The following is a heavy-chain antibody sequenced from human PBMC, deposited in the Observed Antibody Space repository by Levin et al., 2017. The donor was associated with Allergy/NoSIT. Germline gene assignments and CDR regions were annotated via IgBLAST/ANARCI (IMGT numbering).Heavy chain of an antibody. D-gene: IGHD2/OR15-2a*01. CDR3: ARMKRNILHAFDI. V-gene: IGHV3-48*02. J-gene: IGHJ3*02. CDR2: LLLFLPPL. CDR1: GFAFSTYT. Sequence: SLLLSCAASGFAFSTYTMNWVRQAPGPFLSFLSPLLLFLPPLSSSSSFKGRFTTSRDNARDSLYLQMNSLRDEDTAVYFCARMKRNILHAFDIWGQGTMVTVSS.